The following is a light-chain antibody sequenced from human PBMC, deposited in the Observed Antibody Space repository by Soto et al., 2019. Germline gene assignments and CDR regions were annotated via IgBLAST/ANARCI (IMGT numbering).Light chain of an antibody. V-gene: IGKV3-20*01. Sequence: EIVLTQSPCTLSLSPGERATLSCRASQSVSSSYLAWHQQKPGQAPRLLIYAASRRATGIPDRFSGSGSGTDFTLTISRLEPEDFAVYYCQQYGSSPWTFGQGTKVDIK. J-gene: IGKJ1*01. CDR1: QSVSSSY. CDR2: AAS. CDR3: QQYGSSPWT.